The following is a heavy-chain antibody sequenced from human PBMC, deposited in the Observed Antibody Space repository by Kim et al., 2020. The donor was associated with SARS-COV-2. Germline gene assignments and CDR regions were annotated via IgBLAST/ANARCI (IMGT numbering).Heavy chain of an antibody. CDR3: AKDRYALSAGHSVMYYFDY. J-gene: IGHJ4*02. V-gene: IGHV3-21*01. CDR1: TSEFTFRSYS. D-gene: IGHD2-2*01. CDR2: ISSSSSYI. Sequence: GGSLRLSCVASTSEFTFRSYSMNWVRQAPGKGLEWVSSISSSSSYIYYADSVAGRFTISRDNAKNSLYLQMNGLRAEDTAVYYCAKDRYALSAGHSVMYYFDYWGQGTLVTVSS.